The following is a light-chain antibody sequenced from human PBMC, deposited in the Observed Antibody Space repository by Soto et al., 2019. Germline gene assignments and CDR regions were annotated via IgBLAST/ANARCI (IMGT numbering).Light chain of an antibody. CDR3: QQRSNWPPIT. J-gene: IGKJ5*01. Sequence: EIVLTQSPATLSLSPGERATLSCRASQSVSSYLAWYQQKPGQAPRLLIYDASNRATGIPARFSGSGSATDFTLTISSREPEDFAVYYCQQRSNWPPITFGQGTRLEIK. V-gene: IGKV3-11*01. CDR2: DAS. CDR1: QSVSSY.